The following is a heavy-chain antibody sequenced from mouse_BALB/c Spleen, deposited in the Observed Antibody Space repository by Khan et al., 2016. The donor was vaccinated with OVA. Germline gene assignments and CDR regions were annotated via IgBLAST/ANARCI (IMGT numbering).Heavy chain of an antibody. CDR3: ARVKYGSRDYFDS. CDR2: IDPPNGNT. CDR1: GLNIKDTY. D-gene: IGHD1-1*01. J-gene: IGHJ2*01. V-gene: IGHV14-3*02. Sequence: VRLQQSGAELVKSGATVKLSCTASGLNIKDTYMHWLKQWPEQGLEWIGRIDPPNGNTKYDPKFQGKATITADTSSNTAYLQLSSLTSEDSAVYFCARVKYGSRDYFDSWGQGTILTVSS.